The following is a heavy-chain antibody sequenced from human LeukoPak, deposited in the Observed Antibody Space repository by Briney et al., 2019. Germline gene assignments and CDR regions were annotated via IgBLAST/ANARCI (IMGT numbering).Heavy chain of an antibody. CDR3: AREASFPIKVGATDYMDV. Sequence: GGSLRLSCAASGFTFSSYEMNWVRQAPGKGLEWVPYISGSGSTMYYADSVKGRFTISRDNAKNSLYMHMNSLRAEDTAVYYCAREASFPIKVGATDYMDVWGKGTTVTVSS. CDR2: ISGSGSTM. J-gene: IGHJ6*03. V-gene: IGHV3-48*03. CDR1: GFTFSSYE. D-gene: IGHD1-26*01.